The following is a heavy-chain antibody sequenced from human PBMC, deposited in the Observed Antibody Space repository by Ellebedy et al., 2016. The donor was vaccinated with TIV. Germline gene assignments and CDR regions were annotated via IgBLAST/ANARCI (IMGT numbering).Heavy chain of an antibody. CDR1: GGTFSSSA. J-gene: IGHJ2*01. Sequence: AASVKVSCKASGGTFSSSAISWVRQAPGQGLEWMAGIIPIFGTAKYAQKFQGRVTITADESTSTAYMVLSSLRSEDTAVYYCATDRAPDGRNWCIDLWGRGTLVTVSS. V-gene: IGHV1-69*13. CDR3: ATDRAPDGRNWCIDL. CDR2: IIPIFGTA. D-gene: IGHD1-1*01.